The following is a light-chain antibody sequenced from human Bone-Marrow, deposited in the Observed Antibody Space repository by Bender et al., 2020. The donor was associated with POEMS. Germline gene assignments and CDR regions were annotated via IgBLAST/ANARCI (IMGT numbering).Light chain of an antibody. CDR2: QGT. Sequence: QSALTQPASVSGSPGQSITISCTGITSNVGSENFVSWYQQHPGRAPKLMIYQGTKRPSGVSDRFSGSRSGSTASLAISGLQAEDEADYYCCSFAGNLVVFGGGTKLTVL. CDR1: TSNVGSENF. J-gene: IGLJ2*01. CDR3: CSFAGNLVV. V-gene: IGLV2-23*01.